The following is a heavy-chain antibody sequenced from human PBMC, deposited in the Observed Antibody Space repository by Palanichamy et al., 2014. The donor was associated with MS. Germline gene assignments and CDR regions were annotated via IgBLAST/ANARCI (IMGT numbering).Heavy chain of an antibody. J-gene: IGHJ3*02. V-gene: IGHV1-3*01. CDR2: INAGNGNR. CDR1: GYNFKISA. D-gene: IGHD3-16*01. CDR3: AADRGGGSKAFDI. Sequence: QVQFVQSGAEVKKPGASVKVSCKASGYNFKISAIHWVRQAPGQSLEWMGWINAGNGNRQYSQKIKGRVTLTRDTSASTAYMELSSLRSEDTAVYYCAADRGGGSKAFDIWGQGTLVTVSS.